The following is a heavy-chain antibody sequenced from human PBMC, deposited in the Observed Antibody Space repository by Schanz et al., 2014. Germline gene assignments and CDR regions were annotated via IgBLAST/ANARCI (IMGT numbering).Heavy chain of an antibody. Sequence: EVQLVESGGGLVQPGGSLRLSCAASGFTFSSYWMHWVRQVPGKGLVWVSRIKSDGSSTSYADSVKGRFTIARDNAKSTLYLQMNSLRAEDTAVYFCAKDLGVDCGDGCFNWYFDLWGRGTLVTVSS. J-gene: IGHJ2*01. CDR3: AKDLGVDCGDGCFNWYFDL. CDR1: GFTFSSYW. V-gene: IGHV3-74*01. CDR2: IKSDGSST. D-gene: IGHD2-21*02.